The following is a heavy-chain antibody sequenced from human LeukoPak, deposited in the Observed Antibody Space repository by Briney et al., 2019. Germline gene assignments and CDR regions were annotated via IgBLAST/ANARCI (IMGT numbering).Heavy chain of an antibody. V-gene: IGHV1-46*01. CDR1: GYTFTSYP. J-gene: IGHJ4*02. D-gene: IGHD6-19*01. CDR2: IDPSDGRP. Sequence: GASVKVSCKASGYTFTSYPISWVRQAPGQGLEWMGMIDPSDGRPTYGQNFQGSVTMTKDTSTSTVYMELSSLRSEDTAVYYCARDRSSSGWLYFDYWGQGTLVTVSS. CDR3: ARDRSSSGWLYFDY.